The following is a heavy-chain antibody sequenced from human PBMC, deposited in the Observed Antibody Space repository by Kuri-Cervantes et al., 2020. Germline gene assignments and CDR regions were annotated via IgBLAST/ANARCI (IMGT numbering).Heavy chain of an antibody. Sequence: GESLKISCAASGFTFSSYGMHWVRQAPGKGLEWVAVISYDGSNKYYADSVKGRLTISRDNSKNTLYLQMNSLRAEDTAVYYCARDGHYYGSGSPFDPWGQGTLVTVSS. CDR3: ARDGHYYGSGSPFDP. CDR1: GFTFSSYG. J-gene: IGHJ5*02. D-gene: IGHD3-10*01. CDR2: ISYDGSNK. V-gene: IGHV3-30*03.